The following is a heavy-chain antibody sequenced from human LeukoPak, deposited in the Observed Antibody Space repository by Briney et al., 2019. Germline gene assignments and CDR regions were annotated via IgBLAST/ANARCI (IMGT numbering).Heavy chain of an antibody. J-gene: IGHJ2*01. CDR1: GYTYTGYY. Sequence: ASVKVSCKASGYTYTGYYMHWVRQAPGQGLEWMGWINPNSGGTDYAQKFQGRVTMTRDTSISTAYMELSRLRSDDTAVYYCARAYYDILTTGGYFDLWGRGTLVTVSS. D-gene: IGHD3-9*01. CDR3: ARAYYDILTTGGYFDL. CDR2: INPNSGGT. V-gene: IGHV1-2*02.